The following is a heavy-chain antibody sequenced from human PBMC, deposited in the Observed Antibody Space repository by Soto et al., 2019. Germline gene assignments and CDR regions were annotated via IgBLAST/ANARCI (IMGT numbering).Heavy chain of an antibody. V-gene: IGHV5-10-1*01. CDR2: IGPSDSNT. CDR3: AIGAPGLGAFDI. D-gene: IGHD1-26*01. J-gene: IGHJ3*02. CDR1: GYSFTSHW. Sequence: GESLKISCKGCGYSFTSHWITWVRQMPGKGLEYMGRIGPSDSNTNYSPSFLGHVAISADKSISTAYLQWTSLKASDTAMYYCAIGAPGLGAFDIWGQGTMVTVSS.